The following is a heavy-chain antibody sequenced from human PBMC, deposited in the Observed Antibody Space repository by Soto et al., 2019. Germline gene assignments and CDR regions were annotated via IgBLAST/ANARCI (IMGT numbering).Heavy chain of an antibody. V-gene: IGHV3-21*01. CDR1: GFTFSSYS. D-gene: IGHD6-19*01. J-gene: IGHJ3*02. Sequence: EVQLVESGGGLVKPGGSLRLSCAASGFTFSSYSMNWVRQAPGKGLEWVSSISSSSSYIYYADSVKGRFTISRDNAKNALYLQMNSLRAEDTAVYYCARDSGQAVAGQHDAFDIGGQGTMVTVSS. CDR3: ARDSGQAVAGQHDAFDI. CDR2: ISSSSSYI.